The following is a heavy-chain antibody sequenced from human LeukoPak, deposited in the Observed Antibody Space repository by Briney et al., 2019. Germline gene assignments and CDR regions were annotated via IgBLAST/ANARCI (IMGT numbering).Heavy chain of an antibody. CDR2: IYYSGSP. Sequence: SETLSLTCTVSGGSITSSSYYWGWIRQPPGKGLEWIGSIYYSGSPYYNPSVKSRVTISLDTSKKQFSLKLSSVTAADTAVYYCARDYYDISFFFASGRYYYYYMDVWGKGTTVTISS. CDR3: ARDYYDISFFFASGRYYYYYMDV. D-gene: IGHD3-9*01. V-gene: IGHV4-39*07. CDR1: GGSITSSSYY. J-gene: IGHJ6*03.